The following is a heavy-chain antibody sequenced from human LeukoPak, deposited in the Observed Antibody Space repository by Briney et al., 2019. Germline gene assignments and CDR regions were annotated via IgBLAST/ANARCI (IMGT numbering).Heavy chain of an antibody. CDR1: GFTFRCYA. CDR2: ISWSGSST. J-gene: IGHJ2*01. CDR3: AKGLSEMTTVVTRSRNWYFDL. Sequence: PGGALRLSCSAPGFTFRCYAMTWVPQAPGKGLERVSAISWSGSSTYSGDAVKGRFTISRDNSKNTLYLQMNSLRAEDTAVYYCAKGLSEMTTVVTRSRNWYFDLWGRGTLVTVSS. V-gene: IGHV3-23*01. D-gene: IGHD4-23*01.